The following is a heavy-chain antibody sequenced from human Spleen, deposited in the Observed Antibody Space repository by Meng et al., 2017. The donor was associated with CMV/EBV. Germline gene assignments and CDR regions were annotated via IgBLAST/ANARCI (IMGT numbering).Heavy chain of an antibody. CDR2: IPRGPGLDIT. CDR3: ARSAWAAVGPFDY. V-gene: IGHV3-66*02. D-gene: IGHD6-13*01. J-gene: IGHJ4*02. Sequence: MSWVRPAPGKGLQWVANIPRGPGLDITDYTDSMKGRFTISRDNSKNTLYLQMNSLRAEDTAVYYCARSAWAAVGPFDYWGQGTLVTVSS.